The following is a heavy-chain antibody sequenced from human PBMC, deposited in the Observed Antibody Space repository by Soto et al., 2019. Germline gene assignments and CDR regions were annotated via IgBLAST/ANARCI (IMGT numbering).Heavy chain of an antibody. V-gene: IGHV4-59*12. CDR1: GVSISSYY. CDR2: IYYSGST. Sequence: SETLSLTCTVSGVSISSYYWSWIRQPPGKGLEWIGYIYYSGSTNYNPSLKSRVTISVDTSKNQFSLKLSSVTAADTAVYYCAREPINWGQGTLVTVSS. J-gene: IGHJ4*02. D-gene: IGHD5-12*01. CDR3: AREPIN.